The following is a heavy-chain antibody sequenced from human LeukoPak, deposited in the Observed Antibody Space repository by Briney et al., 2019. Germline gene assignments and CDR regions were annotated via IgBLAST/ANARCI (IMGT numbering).Heavy chain of an antibody. V-gene: IGHV3-21*01. CDR3: ARDWARQGYCGSANCPDAFDV. CDR2: ISSSSSYI. CDR1: GFTFSTYT. D-gene: IGHD2-2*01. Sequence: GGSLRLSCAASGFTFSTYTMNWVRQAPGKGLEWVSSISSSSSYIYYADSVRDRFTISRDNAKNSLYLQMNSPRAEDTAVYFCARDWARQGYCGSANCPDAFDVWGQGTMVTVAS. J-gene: IGHJ3*01.